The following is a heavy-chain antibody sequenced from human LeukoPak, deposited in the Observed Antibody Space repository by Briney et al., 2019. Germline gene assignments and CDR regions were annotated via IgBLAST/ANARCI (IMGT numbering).Heavy chain of an antibody. J-gene: IGHJ4*02. V-gene: IGHV1-8*01. CDR3: ARLGASSASDY. CDR1: GYAFISYM. CDR2: VNPSSGST. Sequence: ASVKVSCKASGYAFISYMINWVRQAPGQGLEWLGWVNPSSGSTGYAQKFQGGVTMARDTSVSTAYMELSSLRSEDTAVYYCARLGASSASDYWGQGTLVTVSS. D-gene: IGHD6-6*01.